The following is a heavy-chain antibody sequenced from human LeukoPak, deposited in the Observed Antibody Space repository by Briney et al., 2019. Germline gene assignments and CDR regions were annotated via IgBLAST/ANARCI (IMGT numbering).Heavy chain of an antibody. CDR1: GYSISSGYY. V-gene: IGHV4-38-2*02. CDR3: ARGKSRGSHIDY. D-gene: IGHD1-26*01. CDR2: IYHSGST. Sequence: SETLSLTCTISGYSISSGYYWGWIRQPPGKGLEWIESIYHSGSTYYNPSLKSRVTISMDTSKNQFSLKLRSVTAADTAVYYCARGKSRGSHIDYWGQGTLVTVSS. J-gene: IGHJ4*02.